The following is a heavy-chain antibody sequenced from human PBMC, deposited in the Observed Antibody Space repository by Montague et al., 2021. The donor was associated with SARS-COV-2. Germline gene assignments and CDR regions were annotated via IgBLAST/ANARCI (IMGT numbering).Heavy chain of an antibody. V-gene: IGHV4-59*01. CDR2: IVSSGGT. D-gene: IGHD3-9*01. CDR1: GGSISTYY. Sequence: SETLSLTCAVYGGSISTYYWNWIRQSPGKGLEWIGYIVSSGGTNYNPSLQSRVIISVDRSKIQFSLKLHSVTAADTAIYYCARLPYDNSYGMDVWGQGTTVAVSS. J-gene: IGHJ6*02. CDR3: ARLPYDNSYGMDV.